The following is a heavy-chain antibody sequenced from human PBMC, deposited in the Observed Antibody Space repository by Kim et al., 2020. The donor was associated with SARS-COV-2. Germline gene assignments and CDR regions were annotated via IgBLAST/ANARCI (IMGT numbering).Heavy chain of an antibody. Sequence: GGSLRLSCAVSRFTVRSFEINWVRQAPGKGLEWVAYISSSDSTTHYADSVEGRITISRDTAKKSVYLQMNSLRAEDTAVYYCARVETINYYYSFYMDVWGTGATVTVSS. CDR2: ISSSDSTT. CDR3: ARVETINYYYSFYMDV. V-gene: IGHV3-48*03. CDR1: RFTVRSFE. J-gene: IGHJ6*03.